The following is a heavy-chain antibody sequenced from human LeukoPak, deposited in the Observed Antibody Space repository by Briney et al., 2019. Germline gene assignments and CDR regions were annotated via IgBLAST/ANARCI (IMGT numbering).Heavy chain of an antibody. J-gene: IGHJ6*02. CDR2: LRGNGET. CDR1: GFTFSSYA. CDR3: ARPILPRDYYYYGMDV. D-gene: IGHD2-15*01. Sequence: GGSLRLSCAASGFTFSSYAMSWVRQAPARGLEWVSRLRGNGETFYADSVKGRFTISRDNSKNTLYLQMNSLRAEDTAVYYCARPILPRDYYYYGMDVWGQGTTVTVSS. V-gene: IGHV3-23*01.